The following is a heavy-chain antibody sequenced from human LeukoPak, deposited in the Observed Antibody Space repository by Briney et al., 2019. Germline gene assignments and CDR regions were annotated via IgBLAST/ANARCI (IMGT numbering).Heavy chain of an antibody. CDR2: ISGSGGST. J-gene: IGHJ3*01. CDR1: GSTFSTYA. V-gene: IGHV3-23*01. D-gene: IGHD3-9*01. Sequence: GGSLTLSCAASGSTFSTYAMSWVRQAPGKGLEWASVISGSGGSTYYADSVKGRFTISRNNSKNTLYLQMNSLRAEDTAVYYCAELTGAGRGPFDPWGQGTVVTVSS. CDR3: AELTGAGRGPFDP.